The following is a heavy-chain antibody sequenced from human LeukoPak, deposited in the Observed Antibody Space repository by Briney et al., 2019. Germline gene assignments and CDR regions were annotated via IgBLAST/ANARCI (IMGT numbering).Heavy chain of an antibody. V-gene: IGHV1-2*06. Sequence: ASVKVSCKASGYTFTGYYMHWVRQAPGQGPEWMGRINPNSGGTNYAQKFQGRVTMTRDTSISTAYMELSRLRSDDTAVYYCARDRARNLDTPMVRSYYYYMDVWGKGTTVTVSS. CDR2: INPNSGGT. CDR3: ARDRARNLDTPMVRSYYYYMDV. CDR1: GYTFTGYY. D-gene: IGHD3-10*01. J-gene: IGHJ6*03.